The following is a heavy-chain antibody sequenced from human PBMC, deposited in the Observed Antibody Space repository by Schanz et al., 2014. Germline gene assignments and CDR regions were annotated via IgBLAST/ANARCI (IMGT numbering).Heavy chain of an antibody. CDR3: TRDRRLQSQSGWDY. Sequence: QVQLVQSGAEVKKPGSSVKVSCTASGGTFSSYTISWIRQAPGQGLEWRGRIFPSLGLTNYEQKFQYKVTITADSSTTTAYMELRLLRSDDTAVYYCTRDRRLQSQSGWDYWGQGTRVTVSS. V-gene: IGHV1-69*08. CDR2: IFPSLGLT. CDR1: GGTFSSYT. J-gene: IGHJ4*02. D-gene: IGHD3-10*01.